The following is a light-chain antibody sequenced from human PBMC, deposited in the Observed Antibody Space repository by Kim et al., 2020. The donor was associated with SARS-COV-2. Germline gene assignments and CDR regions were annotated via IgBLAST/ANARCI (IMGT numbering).Light chain of an antibody. CDR2: AAS. CDR3: QQSNNVPFT. J-gene: IGKJ5*01. CDR1: QGIASW. Sequence: DVQMTQSPSSVSASVGDRVIITCRASQGIASWLTWYQQKPGTAPRLLVFAASALQVGVPSRFSGSGFGTHFTLTVNSLQPEDSATYYCQQSNNVPFTFGQGTRLEIK. V-gene: IGKV1-12*01.